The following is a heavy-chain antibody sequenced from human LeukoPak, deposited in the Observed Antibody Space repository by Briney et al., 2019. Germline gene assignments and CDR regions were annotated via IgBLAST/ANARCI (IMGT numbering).Heavy chain of an antibody. J-gene: IGHJ1*01. V-gene: IGHV4-34*01. CDR3: ARAPYCSSTSCYHKYFQH. Sequence: PSETLSLTCAVYGGSFSSYYWSWIRQPPGKGLEWIGEINHSGSTNYNPSLKSRVTISVDTSKNQFSLKLSSVTAADTAVYYCARAPYCSSTSCYHKYFQHWGQGTLVTVSS. CDR1: GGSFSSYY. CDR2: INHSGST. D-gene: IGHD2-2*01.